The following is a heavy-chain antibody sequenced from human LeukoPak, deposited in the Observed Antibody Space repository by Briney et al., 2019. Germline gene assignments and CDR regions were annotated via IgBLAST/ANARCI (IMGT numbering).Heavy chain of an antibody. Sequence: ASVKVSCKASGYTFTSYAMHWVRQAPGQRLEWMGWINAGNGNTKYSQKFQGRVTITRDTSASTAYMELSSLRSEDTAVYYCARDWASLGATGFDYWGQGTLVTSPQ. CDR2: INAGNGNT. J-gene: IGHJ4*02. V-gene: IGHV1-3*01. D-gene: IGHD1-26*01. CDR1: GYTFTSYA. CDR3: ARDWASLGATGFDY.